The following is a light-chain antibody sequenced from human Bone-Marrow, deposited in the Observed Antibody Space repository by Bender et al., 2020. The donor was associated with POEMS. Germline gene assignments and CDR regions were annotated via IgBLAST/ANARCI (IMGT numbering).Light chain of an antibody. CDR2: EGS. CDR1: SSDVGSYNL. Sequence: QSALTQPASVSGSPGQSITLSCAGSSSDVGSYNLVSWYQQHPGKAPKLMIYEGSKRPSGVSNRFSGSKSGNTASLTISGLQAEDEAHYICCSYAGSSTWVFGGGTKLTVL. CDR3: CSYAGSSTWV. J-gene: IGLJ3*02. V-gene: IGLV2-23*01.